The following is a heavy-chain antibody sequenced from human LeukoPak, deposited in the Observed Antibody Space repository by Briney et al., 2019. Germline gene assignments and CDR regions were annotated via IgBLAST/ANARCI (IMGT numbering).Heavy chain of an antibody. J-gene: IGHJ3*01. Sequence: PGGSLRLSCAASGFTFRSYAMSWARQAPGKGLEWVSSVTGDGETTFYADSVKGRFSVSRDNSRNTLFLTTNSLRVEDTALYYCAKDYLGQLVMFDVWGQGTMVTVSS. V-gene: IGHV3-23*01. CDR2: VTGDGETT. D-gene: IGHD6-13*01. CDR1: GFTFRSYA. CDR3: AKDYLGQLVMFDV.